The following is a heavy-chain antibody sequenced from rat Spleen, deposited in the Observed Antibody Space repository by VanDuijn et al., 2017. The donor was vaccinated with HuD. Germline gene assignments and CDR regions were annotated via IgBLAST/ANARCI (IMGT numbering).Heavy chain of an antibody. CDR2: ISYDGSST. V-gene: IGHV5-25*01. J-gene: IGHJ2*01. CDR3: ARSVFDY. CDR1: GFKFSNYD. Sequence: EVQLVESGGGLVQPGRSMKLSCAASGFKFSNYDMAWVRQAPTKGLEWVASISYDGSSTYYRDSVKGRFTISRDNAKSTLYLQMDSLKSEDTATYYCARSVFDYWGQGVMVTVSS.